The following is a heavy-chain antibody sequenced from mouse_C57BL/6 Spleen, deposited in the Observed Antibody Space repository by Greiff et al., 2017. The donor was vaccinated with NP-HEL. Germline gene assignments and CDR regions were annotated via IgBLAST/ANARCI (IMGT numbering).Heavy chain of an antibody. D-gene: IGHD4-1*01. CDR1: GFTFSDAW. V-gene: IGHV6-6*01. CDR2: IRNKANNHAT. CDR3: TSRANWDVLAY. Sequence: EVKLMESGGGLVQPGGSMKLSCAASGFTFSDAWMDWVRQSPEKGLEWVAEIRNKANNHATYYAESVKGRFTISRDDSKSSVYLQMNSLRAEDTGIYYCTSRANWDVLAYWGQGTLVTVSA. J-gene: IGHJ3*01.